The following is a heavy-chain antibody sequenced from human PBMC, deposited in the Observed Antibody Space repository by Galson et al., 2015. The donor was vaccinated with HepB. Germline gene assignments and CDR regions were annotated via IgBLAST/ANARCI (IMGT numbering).Heavy chain of an antibody. D-gene: IGHD2-15*01. CDR1: GFTFSSYW. CDR2: MKQDGSEK. Sequence: SLRLSCAASGFTFSSYWMTWVRQAPGKGLEWVANMKQDGSEKYYVDSVKGRFTISRDNAENSLYLQMNSLRDEDTAVYYCARVVITGGRWGASDIWGQGTMVTVSS. CDR3: ARVVITGGRWGASDI. J-gene: IGHJ3*02. V-gene: IGHV3-7*01.